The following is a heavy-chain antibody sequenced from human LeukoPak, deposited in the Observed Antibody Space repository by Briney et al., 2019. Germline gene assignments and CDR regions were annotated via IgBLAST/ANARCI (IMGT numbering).Heavy chain of an antibody. V-gene: IGHV1-2*02. CDR2: INPNSGGT. J-gene: IGHJ4*02. D-gene: IGHD6-19*01. Sequence: ASVKVSCKASGYTFTDYYLHWVCQAPGQGLEWMGWINPNSGGTNFVLKFQDRVTMTRDTSITTAYMELTRLKSDDTAVYYCARKRYSSGWVIDYWGQGTLVTVSS. CDR3: ARKRYSSGWVIDY. CDR1: GYTFTDYY.